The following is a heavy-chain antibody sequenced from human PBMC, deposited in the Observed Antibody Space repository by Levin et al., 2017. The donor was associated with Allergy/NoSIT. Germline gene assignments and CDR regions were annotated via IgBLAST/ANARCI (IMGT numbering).Heavy chain of an antibody. CDR3: ARDSYYDILTGYSLGAAFDS. CDR1: GYSFTSYW. J-gene: IGHJ3*02. D-gene: IGHD3-9*01. CDR2: IYPGDSDT. Sequence: PGESLKISCKGSGYSFTSYWIGWVRQMPGKGLEWMGIIYPGDSDTRYSPSFQGQVTISADKSISPAYLQWSSLKASDTAMYYCARDSYYDILTGYSLGAAFDSWGQGTMVTVSA. V-gene: IGHV5-51*01.